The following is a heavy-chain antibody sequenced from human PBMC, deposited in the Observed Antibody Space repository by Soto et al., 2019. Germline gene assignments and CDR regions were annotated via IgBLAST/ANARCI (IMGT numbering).Heavy chain of an antibody. J-gene: IGHJ3*02. CDR1: GFTFSSYW. CDR3: ARVTDCTNGVFPCLDAFDI. D-gene: IGHD2-8*01. Sequence: PGGSLRLSCAASGFTFSSYWMSWVRQAPGKGLEWVANIKQDGGEKYYVDSVKGRFTISRDNAKNSLYLQMNSLRAEDTAVYYCARVTDCTNGVFPCLDAFDIWGQGTMVTGSS. V-gene: IGHV3-7*01. CDR2: IKQDGGEK.